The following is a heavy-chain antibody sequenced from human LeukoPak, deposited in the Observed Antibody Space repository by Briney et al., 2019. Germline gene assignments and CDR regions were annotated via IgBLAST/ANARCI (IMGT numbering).Heavy chain of an antibody. V-gene: IGHV4-61*01. CDR3: ARDFSGGGDFDY. CDR2: VYYSGST. Sequence: SETLSLTCTVSDASVSSDNYYWSWIRQPPGTGLEWIGYVYYSGSTNYNPSLKSRVTISVDTSKNQFSLKLSSVTAADTAVYYCARDFSGGGDFDYWGQGTLVTVSS. D-gene: IGHD3-10*01. CDR1: DASVSSDNYY. J-gene: IGHJ4*02.